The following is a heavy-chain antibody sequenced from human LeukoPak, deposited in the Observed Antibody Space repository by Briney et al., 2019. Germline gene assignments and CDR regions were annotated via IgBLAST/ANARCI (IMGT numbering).Heavy chain of an antibody. J-gene: IGHJ3*02. CDR3: ARGGECGSCDGFDM. CDR1: GGSFSGYY. D-gene: IGHD2-15*01. Sequence: SETLSLTCAVTGGSFSGYYWIWIRQPPGKGLEWIGEINHSGSTNYNPSLKSRVTISVDTSKNQFSLKLNSVTAADTAVYYCARGGECGSCDGFDMWGQGIMVTVSS. CDR2: INHSGST. V-gene: IGHV4-34*01.